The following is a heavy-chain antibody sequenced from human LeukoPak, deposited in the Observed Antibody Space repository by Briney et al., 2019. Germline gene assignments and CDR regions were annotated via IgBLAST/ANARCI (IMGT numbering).Heavy chain of an antibody. D-gene: IGHD3-16*01. V-gene: IGHV1-2*02. CDR2: INPNSGGT. J-gene: IGHJ6*03. CDR3: ARRFGSSNYYYYYMDV. Sequence: ASVKVSCKASGYTFTGYYMHWVRQAPGQGLEWMGWINPNSGGTNYAQKFQGRVTMTRDTSISTAYMELSRLRSDDTAVYYCARRFGSSNYYYYYMDVWGKGNTVTVSS. CDR1: GYTFTGYY.